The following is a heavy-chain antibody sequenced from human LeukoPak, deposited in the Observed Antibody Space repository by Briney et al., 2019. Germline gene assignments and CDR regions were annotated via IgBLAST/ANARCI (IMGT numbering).Heavy chain of an antibody. Sequence: TGGSLRLSCAASGFTFSSYWMHWVRHAPGKGLVWVSRINSDGSSTNYADSVKGRFTISRDNAKNTLYLQMNSLRAEDTAVYYCARESNFGYYDFWSGGMVIPSDFDYWGQGTLVTVSS. CDR3: ARESNFGYYDFWSGGMVIPSDFDY. CDR2: INSDGSST. D-gene: IGHD3-3*01. CDR1: GFTFSSYW. V-gene: IGHV3-74*01. J-gene: IGHJ4*02.